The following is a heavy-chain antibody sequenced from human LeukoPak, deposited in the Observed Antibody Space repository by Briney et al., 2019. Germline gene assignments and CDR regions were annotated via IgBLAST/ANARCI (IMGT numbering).Heavy chain of an antibody. D-gene: IGHD3-10*01. J-gene: IGHJ4*02. Sequence: GASVKVSCKASGYTFTSYGISWVRQAPGQGLEWMGWINPNSGGTNYAQKFQGRVTMTRDTSISTAYMELSRLRSDDTAVYYCARRGMVRGVSDYWGQGTLVTVSS. CDR1: GYTFTSYG. V-gene: IGHV1-2*02. CDR2: INPNSGGT. CDR3: ARRGMVRGVSDY.